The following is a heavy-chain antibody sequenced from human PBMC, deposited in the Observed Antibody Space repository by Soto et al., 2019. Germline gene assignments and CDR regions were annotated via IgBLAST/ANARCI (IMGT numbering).Heavy chain of an antibody. CDR3: ARERPDGSRLDP. CDR2: IYYSGST. J-gene: IGHJ5*02. V-gene: IGHV4-59*12. CDR1: GGSLSSYY. D-gene: IGHD6-13*01. Sequence: SETLSLTWTVSGGSLSSYYWSWIRQPPGKGLEWIGYIYYSGSTNYNPSLKSRVTISVDTSKNQFSLKLSSVTAADTAVYYCARERPDGSRLDPWGQGTLVTVSS.